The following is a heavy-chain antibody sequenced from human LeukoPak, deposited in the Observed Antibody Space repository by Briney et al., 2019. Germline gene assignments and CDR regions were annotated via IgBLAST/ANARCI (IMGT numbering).Heavy chain of an antibody. Sequence: GGSLRLSCAASGFTFNSYAIHWVRQAPGKGLEWVAVISYDGSNKYYADSVKGRFTISRDNSKNTLYLQLNSLRPEDTAVYYCARDQLAYSGYDTLFDYWGQGTLVTISS. CDR1: GFTFNSYA. D-gene: IGHD5-12*01. J-gene: IGHJ4*02. CDR3: ARDQLAYSGYDTLFDY. CDR2: ISYDGSNK. V-gene: IGHV3-30*04.